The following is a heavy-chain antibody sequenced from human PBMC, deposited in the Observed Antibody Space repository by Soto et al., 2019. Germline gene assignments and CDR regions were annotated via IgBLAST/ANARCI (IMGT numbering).Heavy chain of an antibody. CDR2: IYYSGST. CDR1: GGSISSYY. Sequence: PSETLSLTCPVSGGSISSYYWSWIRQPPGKGLEWIGYIYYSGSTNYNPSLKSRVTISVDTSKNQFSLKLSSVTAADTAVYYCARRLSKTGYLDYWGQGTLLTVSS. D-gene: IGHD1-1*01. J-gene: IGHJ4*02. CDR3: ARRLSKTGYLDY. V-gene: IGHV4-59*08.